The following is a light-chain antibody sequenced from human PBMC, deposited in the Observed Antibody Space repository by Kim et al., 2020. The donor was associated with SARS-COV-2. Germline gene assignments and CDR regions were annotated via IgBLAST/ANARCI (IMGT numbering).Light chain of an antibody. CDR3: QQYDRSPWT. CDR1: QSVNSRY. V-gene: IGKV3-20*01. J-gene: IGKJ1*01. Sequence: EIVLTQSPGTLSLSPGERATLSCRASQSVNSRYLGWYQQKPGQAPRLLIYGTSSRATGISDRFSGSGSGTDFILTISRLEPEDFAVYYCQQYDRSPWTFGQGTKVDIK. CDR2: GTS.